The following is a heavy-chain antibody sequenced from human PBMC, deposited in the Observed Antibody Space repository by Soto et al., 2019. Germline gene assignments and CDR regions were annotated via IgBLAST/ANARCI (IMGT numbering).Heavy chain of an antibody. Sequence: VHLVESGGGLVKPGGSLRLSCAASGLTFSHYSMNWVRQAPGKGLEWVASLSGGGTYRYYAESVKGRFTISRDNAKNALDLQMNSLRAEDTAVYYCARVNSSIEYSNCMDVWGQGTTVTVSS. V-gene: IGHV3-21*01. CDR3: ARVNSSIEYSNCMDV. J-gene: IGHJ6*02. D-gene: IGHD6-13*01. CDR2: LSGGGTYR. CDR1: GLTFSHYS.